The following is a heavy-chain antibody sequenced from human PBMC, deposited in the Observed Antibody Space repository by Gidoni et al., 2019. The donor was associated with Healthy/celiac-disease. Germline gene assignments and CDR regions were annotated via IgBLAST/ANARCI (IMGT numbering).Heavy chain of an antibody. Sequence: QVQLVQSGAEVKKPGSSVTVSCKASGGTFSSYAISWVRQAPGQGLEWMGGIIPIFGTANYAQKFQGRVTITADESTSTAYMELSSLRSEDTAVYYCASKFLGYCSGGSCYPTGWFDPWGQGTLVTVSS. V-gene: IGHV1-69*01. J-gene: IGHJ5*02. D-gene: IGHD2-15*01. CDR2: IIPIFGTA. CDR1: GGTFSSYA. CDR3: ASKFLGYCSGGSCYPTGWFDP.